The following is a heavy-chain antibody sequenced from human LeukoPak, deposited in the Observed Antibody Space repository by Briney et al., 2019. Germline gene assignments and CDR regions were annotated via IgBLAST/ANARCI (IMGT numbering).Heavy chain of an antibody. Sequence: SETLSLTCTVSGGSISSGDYYWSWIRQPPGKGLECIGYIYYSGTTYYNPSLKSRITISLDTSKNQFSLKLSSVTAADTAVYYCARDRVAVAGTWFDPWGQGTLVTVSS. CDR1: GGSISSGDYY. CDR3: ARDRVAVAGTWFDP. CDR2: IYYSGTT. V-gene: IGHV4-30-4*02. J-gene: IGHJ5*02. D-gene: IGHD6-19*01.